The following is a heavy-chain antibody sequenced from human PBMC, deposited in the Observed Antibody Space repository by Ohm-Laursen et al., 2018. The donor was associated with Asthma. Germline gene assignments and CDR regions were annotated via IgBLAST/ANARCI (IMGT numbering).Heavy chain of an antibody. D-gene: IGHD1-14*01. CDR3: ARDGFQPGDVYGV. Sequence: GSLRLSCSASGFTFSAYWMTWLRQAPGQGLECVAYIRQDSLEKHYADSVRGRFSISRDNAENALYLQMDSLRPEDTARYFCARDGFQPGDVYGVWGQGTLVTVSS. J-gene: IGHJ3*01. CDR2: IRQDSLEK. CDR1: GFTFSAYW. V-gene: IGHV3-7*01.